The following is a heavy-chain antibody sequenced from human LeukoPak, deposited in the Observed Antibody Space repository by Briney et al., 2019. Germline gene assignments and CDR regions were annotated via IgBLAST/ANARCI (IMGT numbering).Heavy chain of an antibody. J-gene: IGHJ4*02. CDR1: GYTFTCYY. Sequence: GASVKVSCKASGYTFTCYYVHWVRQAPGQGLEWMGRINPNTGDTIYAQRFQGRVTMTRDTSISAAYMELNNLRSDDTAVYYCARDLVGGIWSAAFWGQGTLVTVSS. V-gene: IGHV1-2*06. D-gene: IGHD3-16*01. CDR3: ARDLVGGIWSAAF. CDR2: INPNTGDT.